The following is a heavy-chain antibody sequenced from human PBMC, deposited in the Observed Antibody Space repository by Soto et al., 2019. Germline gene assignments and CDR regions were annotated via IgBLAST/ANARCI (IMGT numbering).Heavy chain of an antibody. V-gene: IGHV4-59*01. D-gene: IGHD3-10*01. Sequence: PSETLSLTCSVSFGSTSDYFWSCSRQSPGKGLEWIGYIYYLGSTDYNPSLKSRVTISVDTSKRQFSLRLTSVTAADTAVYYCARDGYDGSGSPYPAYWGPGTQVTVSS. CDR2: IYYLGST. CDR3: ARDGYDGSGSPYPAY. J-gene: IGHJ4*02. CDR1: FGSTSDYF.